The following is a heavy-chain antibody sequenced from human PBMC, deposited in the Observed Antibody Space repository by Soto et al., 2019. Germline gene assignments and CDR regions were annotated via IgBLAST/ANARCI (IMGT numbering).Heavy chain of an antibody. CDR2: LGAADDP. V-gene: IGHV3-13*05. D-gene: IGHD2-15*01. J-gene: IGHJ6*02. CDR1: AFTLSAYD. Sequence: GGSLRLSCAASAFTLSAYDMHWVRQPNGKGLEWVSALGAADDPYYLGSVKGRFTTSREKAKNSLYLQMNNLRAGDTAVYYCARTYSGRLPRRADYYYAMDVWGQGTTVTVSS. CDR3: ARTYSGRLPRRADYYYAMDV.